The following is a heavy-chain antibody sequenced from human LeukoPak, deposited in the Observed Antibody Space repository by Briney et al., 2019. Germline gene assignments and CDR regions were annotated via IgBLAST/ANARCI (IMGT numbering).Heavy chain of an antibody. J-gene: IGHJ4*02. V-gene: IGHV1-2*02. CDR2: INPNSGGT. CDR3: ARDSGYGDPFDY. Sequence: ASVKVSCKASGYTFTGYYMHWVRQAPGQGLEWMGWINPNSGGTNYAQKFQGRVTMTRDTSISTAYMELSRLRSDDTAVYYCARDSGYGDPFDYWGQGTLVTVSS. CDR1: GYTFTGYY. D-gene: IGHD4-17*01.